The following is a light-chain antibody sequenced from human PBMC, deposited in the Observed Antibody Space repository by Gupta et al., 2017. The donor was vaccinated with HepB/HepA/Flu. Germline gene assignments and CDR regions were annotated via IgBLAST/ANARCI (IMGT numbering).Light chain of an antibody. J-gene: IGLJ1*01. Sequence: QSALTQPPSVSGSPGQSITVSCTGSSGDIGRYNYVSWYQQYPGKAPKLILSDVSNRPSGVSDRFSGSKSGNTASLTISGLQAEDEADYYCCSHAATNFFGSGTHVTVL. V-gene: IGLV2-14*01. CDR3: CSHAATNF. CDR1: SGDIGRYNY. CDR2: DVS.